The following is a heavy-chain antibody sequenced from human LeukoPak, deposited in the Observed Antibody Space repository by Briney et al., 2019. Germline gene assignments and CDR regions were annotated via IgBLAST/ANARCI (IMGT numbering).Heavy chain of an antibody. D-gene: IGHD3-22*01. V-gene: IGHV3-30*02. CDR1: GFTFSSYG. Sequence: GSLRLSCAASGFTFSSYGMHWVRQAPGKGLEWVAFIRYDGSNKYYADSVKGRFTISRDNSKNTLYLQMNSLRAEDTAVYYCAKDSRLLDAFDIWGQGTMVTVSS. J-gene: IGHJ3*02. CDR2: IRYDGSNK. CDR3: AKDSRLLDAFDI.